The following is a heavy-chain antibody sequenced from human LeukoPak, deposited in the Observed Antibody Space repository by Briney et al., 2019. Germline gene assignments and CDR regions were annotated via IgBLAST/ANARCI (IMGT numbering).Heavy chain of an antibody. CDR1: GFTFSSYE. Sequence: HTGGSLRPSCAASGFTFSSYEMNWVRQAPGKGLEWVSAISGSGGTTYYADSVKGRFTISRDNSWNTLYLQMNSLRADDTAVYYCARGLQEYTYGFDYWGQGTLVTVSS. D-gene: IGHD5-18*01. V-gene: IGHV3-23*01. J-gene: IGHJ4*02. CDR3: ARGLQEYTYGFDY. CDR2: ISGSGGTT.